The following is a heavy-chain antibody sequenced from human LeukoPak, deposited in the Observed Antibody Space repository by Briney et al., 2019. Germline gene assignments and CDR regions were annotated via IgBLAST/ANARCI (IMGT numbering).Heavy chain of an antibody. CDR1: GVSISRSDW. CDR3: ARDASLQTGAFDV. J-gene: IGHJ3*01. CDR2: IFHSGST. V-gene: IGHV4-4*02. D-gene: IGHD5-24*01. Sequence: SGTLSLTCAVSGVSISRSDWWSWVRQSPGKGLEWIGEIFHSGSTKYNPSLKSRVTISVDKSKNQFSLNLTSVTAADTAMYYCARDASLQTGAFDVWGQGTMVTVSS.